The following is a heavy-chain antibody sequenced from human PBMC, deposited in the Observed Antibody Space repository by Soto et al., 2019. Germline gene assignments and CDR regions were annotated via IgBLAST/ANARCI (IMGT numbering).Heavy chain of an antibody. Sequence: QVQLVQSGAEVKKPGASVKVSCKASGYTFTSYGIIWVRQAPGQGLEWMGWISAYNGNTNYAQKLQGRVTMTTDTPXSXAYXELRSLRSDDTAVYYCARPGYYDSSGYKRGNAFDIWGQGTMVTVSS. CDR2: ISAYNGNT. CDR1: GYTFTSYG. J-gene: IGHJ3*02. CDR3: ARPGYYDSSGYKRGNAFDI. V-gene: IGHV1-18*01. D-gene: IGHD3-22*01.